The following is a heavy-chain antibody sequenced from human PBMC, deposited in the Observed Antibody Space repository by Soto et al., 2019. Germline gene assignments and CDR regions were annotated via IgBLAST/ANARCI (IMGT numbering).Heavy chain of an antibody. V-gene: IGHV4-31*03. CDR2: IYYSGST. Sequence: SETLSLTCTVSGGSISSGAYYWSWIRQHPGKGLEWIGYIYYSGSTYYNPSLKSRVTISVDTSKNQFSLKLISVTAADTAVYYCASDSGPYSIGWKGGIRGDLNWFDPWGQGTLVTVS. CDR1: GGSISSGAYY. CDR3: ASDSGPYSIGWKGGIRGDLNWFDP. D-gene: IGHD6-19*01. J-gene: IGHJ5*02.